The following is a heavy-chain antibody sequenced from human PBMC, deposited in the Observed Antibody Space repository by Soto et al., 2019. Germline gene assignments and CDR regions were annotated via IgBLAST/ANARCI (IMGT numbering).Heavy chain of an antibody. Sequence: QVHLVQSGAEVKKPGASVKVSCKASGYTFTSYGITWVRQATGQGLDWMGWISAHNGNTDYAQKRQGRVTVTRDTSTSTADRGLRCLRSDDTAVYYSARGRYGDYWGQGALVPVSS. D-gene: IGHD1-1*01. V-gene: IGHV1-18*01. CDR3: ARGRYGDY. J-gene: IGHJ4*02. CDR2: ISAHNGNT. CDR1: GYTFTSYG.